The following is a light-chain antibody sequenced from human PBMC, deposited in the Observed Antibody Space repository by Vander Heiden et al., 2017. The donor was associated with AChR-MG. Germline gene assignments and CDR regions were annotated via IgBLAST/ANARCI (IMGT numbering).Light chain of an antibody. V-gene: IGKV1-5*03. J-gene: IGKJ1*01. Sequence: DIQMTQSPSTLSASVGDRVTITCRASQSINTWLAWYQQKPGKAPKLLIYKASSLESEVPSRFSGSGSGTEFTLTISSLQPDDFATYYCQQDNRFWTFGQGTKVEIK. CDR2: KAS. CDR1: QSINTW. CDR3: QQDNRFWT.